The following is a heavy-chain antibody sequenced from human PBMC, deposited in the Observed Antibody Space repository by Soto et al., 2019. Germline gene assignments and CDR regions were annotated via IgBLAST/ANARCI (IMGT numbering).Heavy chain of an antibody. D-gene: IGHD3-10*01. V-gene: IGHV1-69*01. CDR2: IMPLFGAP. J-gene: IGHJ4*02. CDR3: AKARGESPMVQDDFFDY. CDR1: GGTFNNDA. Sequence: VQLVQSGAEVRKPGSSVKVSCKASGGTFNNDAISWVRQAPGQRLEWMGGIMPLFGAPNYAPDCQGRVTITADESTTTVYMELSRLTSEDTAMYFCAKARGESPMVQDDFFDYWGQGTLVSVAS.